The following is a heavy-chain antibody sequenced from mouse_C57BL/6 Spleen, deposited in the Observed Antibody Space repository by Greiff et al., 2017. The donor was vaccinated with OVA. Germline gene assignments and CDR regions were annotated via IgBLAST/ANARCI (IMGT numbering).Heavy chain of an antibody. CDR2: IDPEDGET. CDR1: GFNIKDYY. J-gene: IGHJ4*01. V-gene: IGHV14-2*01. CDR3: ARNSYYGSSLDYAMDY. Sequence: VQLQQSGAELVKPGASVKLSCTASGFNIKDYYMHWVKQRTEQGLEWIGRIDPEDGETKYAPQFQGKATIPADTSSNTAYLQLSSLTSEDTAVYYCARNSYYGSSLDYAMDYWGQEPQSPSPQ. D-gene: IGHD1-1*01.